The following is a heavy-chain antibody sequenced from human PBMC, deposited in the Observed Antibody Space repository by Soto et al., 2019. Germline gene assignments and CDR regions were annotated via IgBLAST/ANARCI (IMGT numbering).Heavy chain of an antibody. CDR2: TYYSGST. CDR3: ARGAIADDAFDI. Sequence: SETLSLTCTVSGGPISSGGYYWSWIRQHPGKGLEWIGYTYYSGSTYYNPSLKSRVTISVDTSKNQFSLKLSSVTAADTAVYYCARGAIADDAFDIWGQGTMVT. D-gene: IGHD2-2*02. V-gene: IGHV4-31*03. J-gene: IGHJ3*02. CDR1: GGPISSGGYY.